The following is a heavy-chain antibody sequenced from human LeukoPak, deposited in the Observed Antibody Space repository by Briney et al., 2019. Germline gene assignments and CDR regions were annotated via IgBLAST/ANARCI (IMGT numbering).Heavy chain of an antibody. CDR2: IYYSGST. V-gene: IGHV4-59*01. CDR1: GGSISSYY. Sequence: SETLSLTCTVSGGSISSYYWSWIRQPPGKGLEWIGYIYYSGSTKYNPSLKSRVTISEDMSKNQFSLKLSSVTAADTAVYYCARDLSAWFDPWGQGTLVTVSS. J-gene: IGHJ5*02. CDR3: ARDLSAWFDP.